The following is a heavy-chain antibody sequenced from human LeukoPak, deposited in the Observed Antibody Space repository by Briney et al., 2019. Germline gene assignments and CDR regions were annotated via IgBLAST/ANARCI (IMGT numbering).Heavy chain of an antibody. Sequence: SETLSLTCTVSGGSISTYYWSWIRQPPGKGLERIGYIYYSGNTNYNPSLKSRVTISVDTSKNQFSLKLSSVTAADTAVYYCARTPDYFDYWGQGTLVTVSS. J-gene: IGHJ4*02. CDR3: ARTPDYFDY. V-gene: IGHV4-59*01. CDR1: GGSISTYY. CDR2: IYYSGNT.